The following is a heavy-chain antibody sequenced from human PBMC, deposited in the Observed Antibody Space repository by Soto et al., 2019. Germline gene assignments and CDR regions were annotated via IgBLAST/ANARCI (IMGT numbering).Heavy chain of an antibody. CDR2: IKADNTNT. CDR1: GFTFSGYT. CDR3: AREGGWYVDY. J-gene: IGHJ4*02. V-gene: IGHV1-3*05. D-gene: IGHD6-19*01. Sequence: QVQLVQSGAEEKKPGASVKVSCKASGFTFSGYTIHWVRQAPGQRLEWMGWIKADNTNTKYSQKFQGRVTITRDTSASTVYMEMSSLRSEDTAGYYGAREGGWYVDYWGQGTLVTVSS.